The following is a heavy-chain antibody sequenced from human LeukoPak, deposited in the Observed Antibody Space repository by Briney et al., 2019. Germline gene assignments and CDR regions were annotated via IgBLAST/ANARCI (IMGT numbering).Heavy chain of an antibody. CDR1: GGSISSSSYY. V-gene: IGHV4-61*02. D-gene: IGHD2-15*01. J-gene: IGHJ4*02. CDR2: IYTSGST. CDR3: ARSSGWFSDY. Sequence: SETLSLTCTVSGGSISSSSYYWGWIRQAPGEGLEWIGRIYTSGSTNYNPSLKSRVTISVDTSKNQFSLKLSSVTAADTAVYYCARSSGWFSDYWGQGTLVTVSS.